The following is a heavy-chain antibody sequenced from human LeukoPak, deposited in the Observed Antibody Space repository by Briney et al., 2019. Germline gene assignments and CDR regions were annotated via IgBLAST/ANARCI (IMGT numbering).Heavy chain of an antibody. CDR2: ISGSGGST. D-gene: IGHD3-3*01. Sequence: PGGSLRLSCAASGFTFSSYAMSWVRQAPGKGLEWVSAISGSGGSTYYADSVKGRFTISRDNSKNTLYLQMNSLRAEDTGVYYSAARYYDFWSGYYTDGYYYYMDVWGKGTTVTVSS. J-gene: IGHJ6*03. CDR3: AARYYDFWSGYYTDGYYYYMDV. CDR1: GFTFSSYA. V-gene: IGHV3-23*01.